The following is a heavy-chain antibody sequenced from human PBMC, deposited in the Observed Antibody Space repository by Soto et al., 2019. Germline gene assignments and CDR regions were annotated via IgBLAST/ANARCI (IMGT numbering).Heavy chain of an antibody. CDR2: IGEEGSYG. CDR3: VRDLLHYDLLTGSFSDCFDP. Sequence: GGSLRLSCAASGFSFNIYWMSWARQAPGRGLEWVANIGEEGSYGYHVDSVKGRFTISRDNAKNTLYLQMNSLRVEDTALYYCVRDLLHYDLLTGSFSDCFDPWGQGTLVTVSS. V-gene: IGHV3-7*01. J-gene: IGHJ5*02. CDR1: GFSFNIYW. D-gene: IGHD3-9*01.